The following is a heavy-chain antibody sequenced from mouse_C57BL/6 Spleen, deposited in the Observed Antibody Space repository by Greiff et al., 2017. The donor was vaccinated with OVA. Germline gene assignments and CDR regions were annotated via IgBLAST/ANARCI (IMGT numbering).Heavy chain of an antibody. Sequence: DVQLQESGPGLVKPSQSLSLTCSVTGYSITSGYYWNWIRQFPGNKLEWMGYISYDGSNNYNPSLKNRISITRDTSKNQFFLKLNSVTTEDTATYYCARDRGDYDEGYFDYWGQGTTLTVSS. V-gene: IGHV3-6*01. CDR2: ISYDGSN. J-gene: IGHJ2*01. CDR1: GYSITSGYY. CDR3: ARDRGDYDEGYFDY. D-gene: IGHD2-4*01.